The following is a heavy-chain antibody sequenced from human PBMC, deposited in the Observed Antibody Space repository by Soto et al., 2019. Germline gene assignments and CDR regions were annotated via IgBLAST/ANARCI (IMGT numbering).Heavy chain of an antibody. V-gene: IGHV4-30-2*01. Sequence: PSDTLSLTCAVSGGSISSGGYSWSWIRQPPGKGLEWIGYIYHSGSTYYNPSLKSRVTISVDRSKNQFSLKLSSVTAADTAMYYRARGAPFLATGWNIYYSHSWGQATPGTVSS. D-gene: IGHD2-15*01. J-gene: IGHJ4*02. CDR2: IYHSGST. CDR1: GGSISSGGYS. CDR3: ARGAPFLATGWNIYYSHS.